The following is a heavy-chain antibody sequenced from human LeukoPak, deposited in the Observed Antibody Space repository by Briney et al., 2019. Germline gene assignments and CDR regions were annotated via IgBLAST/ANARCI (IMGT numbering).Heavy chain of an antibody. V-gene: IGHV4-39*01. D-gene: IGHD2-21*02. J-gene: IGHJ4*02. Sequence: PSETLSLTCTVSGGSISSSSYYWGWIRQPPGKGLEWIGSIYYSGCTYYNPSLKSRVTISVDTSKNQFSLKLSSVTAADTAVYYCARPFPYCGGDCYKYYFDYWGQGTLVTVSS. CDR2: IYYSGCT. CDR1: GGSISSSSYY. CDR3: ARPFPYCGGDCYKYYFDY.